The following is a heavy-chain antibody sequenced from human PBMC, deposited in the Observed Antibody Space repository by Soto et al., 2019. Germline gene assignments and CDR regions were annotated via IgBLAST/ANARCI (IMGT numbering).Heavy chain of an antibody. D-gene: IGHD1-20*01. J-gene: IGHJ4*02. Sequence: GGSLRLSCAASGFTFSSYAMSWVRQAPGKGLEWVSGISGSGTGTYYADSVQGRFTISRDNSKNTLYLQMNSLRAEDSAVYYCARDSITGPTDFDYWGQGTLVTVSS. V-gene: IGHV3-23*01. CDR3: ARDSITGPTDFDY. CDR1: GFTFSSYA. CDR2: ISGSGTGT.